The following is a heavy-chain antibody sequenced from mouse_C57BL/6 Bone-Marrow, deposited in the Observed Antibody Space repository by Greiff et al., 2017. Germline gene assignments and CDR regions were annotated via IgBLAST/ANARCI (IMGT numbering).Heavy chain of an antibody. J-gene: IGHJ1*03. Sequence: EVMLVESGGGLVQPGGSLKLSCAASGFTFSDYGMAWVRQAPRKGPEWVAFISNLAYSIYYADTVTGRFTISRENAKNTLYLEMSRLRSEDTAMYYCERRYWNWYFDVWGTGTTVTVSS. CDR3: ERRYWNWYFDV. CDR1: GFTFSDYG. V-gene: IGHV5-15*01. D-gene: IGHD4-1*01. CDR2: ISNLAYSI.